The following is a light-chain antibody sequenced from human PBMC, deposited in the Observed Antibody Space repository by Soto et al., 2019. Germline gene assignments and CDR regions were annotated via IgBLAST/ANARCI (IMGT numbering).Light chain of an antibody. CDR2: GAS. CDR3: QQAYIFPIT. Sequence: DIQVTQSPSSVSASVGDRVTITCRASQDTAGYLAWYQHKPGRTPELLIHGASRLQSGVPARFSGSGSGTDFTLSINSLQPEDFATYYCQQAYIFPITFGQGTRLDI. V-gene: IGKV1D-12*01. CDR1: QDTAGY. J-gene: IGKJ5*01.